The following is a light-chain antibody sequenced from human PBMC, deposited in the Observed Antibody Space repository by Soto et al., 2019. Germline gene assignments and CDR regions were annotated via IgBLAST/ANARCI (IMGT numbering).Light chain of an antibody. J-gene: IGLJ7*01. CDR3: AAWDDSLSGAV. Sequence: QSVLTQPHSASGTPGQRVTISCSGSRSNIGSSNVYWYQQLPGTAPKLLIYKNNQRPSGVPDRFSGSKSGTSASLAISGLRSEDEADYYCAAWDDSLSGAVFGGGTQLTVL. V-gene: IGLV1-47*01. CDR2: KNN. CDR1: RSNIGSSN.